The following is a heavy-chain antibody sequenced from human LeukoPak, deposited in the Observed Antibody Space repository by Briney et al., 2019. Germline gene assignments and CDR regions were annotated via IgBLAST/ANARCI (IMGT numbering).Heavy chain of an antibody. CDR3: AGNGSGLLHYYYSDGMDG. V-gene: IGHV1-69*04. CDR1: GDTFSSYA. J-gene: IGHJ6*01. D-gene: IGHD3-10*01. CDR2: IIPNLGIA. Sequence: ASVKVSCKASGDTFSSYAISWVRQAPGQGLEWMGRIIPNLGIANYAQKFQGRVTITADKSTSTAYMELSSLRSEDTAVYYCAGNGSGLLHYYYSDGMDGWGQGTTVTV.